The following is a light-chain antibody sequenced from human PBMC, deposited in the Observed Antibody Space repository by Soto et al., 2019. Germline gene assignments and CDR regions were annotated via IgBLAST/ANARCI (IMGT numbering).Light chain of an antibody. CDR1: SSDVGSYNL. Sequence: QSVLTQPASVSGSPGQSITMSCTGTSSDVGSYNLVSWYQQHPGKAPKLMIYEGSKRPSGVSNRFSGSKSGNTASLTISGLQAEDEADYYCRSYAGSSTFVVFGGGTKLTVL. CDR2: EGS. CDR3: RSYAGSSTFVV. J-gene: IGLJ2*01. V-gene: IGLV2-23*01.